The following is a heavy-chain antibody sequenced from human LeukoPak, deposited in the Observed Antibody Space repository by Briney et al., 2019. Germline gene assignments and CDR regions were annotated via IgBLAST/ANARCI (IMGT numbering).Heavy chain of an antibody. J-gene: IGHJ4*02. V-gene: IGHV3-66*01. CDR1: GFTVSTNY. Sequence: PGGSLRLSCTASGFTVSTNYMTWVRQAPGKGLEWVSLIFSGGGTYYADSVKGRFTISKDNSKNTVFLQMNSLRAEDTGVYFCAREEFDFWGQGALGTVSS. CDR3: AREEFDF. CDR2: IFSGGGT.